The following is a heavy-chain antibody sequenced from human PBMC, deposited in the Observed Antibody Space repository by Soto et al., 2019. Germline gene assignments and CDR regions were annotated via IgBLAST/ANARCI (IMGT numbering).Heavy chain of an antibody. CDR1: GYTFTSYG. J-gene: IGHJ6*02. Sequence: ASVKVSCKASGYTFTSYGISWVRQAPGQGLEWMGWISAYNGNTNYAQKLQGRVTMTTDTSTSTAYMELRSLRSDDTAVYYCARGKGRRQLALYYYYGMDVWGQGTTVTVSS. CDR2: ISAYNGNT. V-gene: IGHV1-18*04. CDR3: ARGKGRRQLALYYYYGMDV. D-gene: IGHD6-6*01.